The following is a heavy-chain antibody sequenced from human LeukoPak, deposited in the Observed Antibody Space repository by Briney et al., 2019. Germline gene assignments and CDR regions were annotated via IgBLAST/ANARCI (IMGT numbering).Heavy chain of an antibody. D-gene: IGHD5-12*01. CDR3: ARESWRNGYVGSK. J-gene: IGHJ4*02. CDR2: IHHSGSN. V-gene: IGHV4-39*07. Sequence: PSETLSLTCSVSGGSIVTTTFYWGWVRQPPGKGLEGIGIIHHSGSNYSSSSLKSRVTISIDTSQNTLSLKLNSVTAADTAVYYCARESWRNGYVGSKWGQGTLVTVSS. CDR1: GGSIVTTTFY.